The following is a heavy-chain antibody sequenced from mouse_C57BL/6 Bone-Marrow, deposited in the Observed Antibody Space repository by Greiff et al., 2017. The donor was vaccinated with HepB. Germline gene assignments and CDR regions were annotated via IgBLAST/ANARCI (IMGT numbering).Heavy chain of an antibody. Sequence: EVQGVESGGGLVQPGGSLKLSCAASGFTFSDYYMYWVRQTPEKRLEWVAYISNGGGSTYYPDTVKGRFTISRDNAKNTLYLQMSRLKSEDTAMYYCARQKDYGSSYAMDYWGQGTSVTVSS. D-gene: IGHD1-1*01. CDR1: GFTFSDYY. CDR2: ISNGGGST. J-gene: IGHJ4*01. CDR3: ARQKDYGSSYAMDY. V-gene: IGHV5-12*01.